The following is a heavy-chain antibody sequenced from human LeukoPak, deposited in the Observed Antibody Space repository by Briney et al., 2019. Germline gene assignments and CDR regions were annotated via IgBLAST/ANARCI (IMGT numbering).Heavy chain of an antibody. V-gene: IGHV3-7*05. CDR1: GFTFSNYW. D-gene: IGHD3-16*02. J-gene: IGHJ4*02. CDR2: IKPDGGEK. CDR3: ARVIRGHTFDY. Sequence: PGGSLRLSCVASGFTFSNYWMTWVRQAPGKGLEWAANIKPDGGEKYYMDSVKGRFTISRDNAKNSLYLQMNSLRAEDTAMYYCARVIRGHTFDYWGQGSLVTVSS.